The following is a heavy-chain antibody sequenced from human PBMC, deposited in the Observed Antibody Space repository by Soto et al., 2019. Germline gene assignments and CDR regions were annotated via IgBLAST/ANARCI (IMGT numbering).Heavy chain of an antibody. CDR1: GGSIRSNIHY. CDR3: ARQHYYDSSGYYTWN. V-gene: IGHV4-39*01. D-gene: IGHD3-22*01. Sequence: QLQLQESGPGLVKPSETLSLTCSVSGGSIRSNIHYWGLIRQPPGKGLEWIATGHYSGSTYYTPSLKNRVTISADTSNNQFSLRLNSVTAADTAVYYCARQHYYDSSGYYTWNWGHGTLVTVSS. J-gene: IGHJ4*01. CDR2: GHYSGST.